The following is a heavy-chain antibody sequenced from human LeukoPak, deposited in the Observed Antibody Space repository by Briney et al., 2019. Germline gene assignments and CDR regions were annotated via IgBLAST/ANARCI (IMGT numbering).Heavy chain of an antibody. CDR1: GYTFTSYA. V-gene: IGHV1-69*06. D-gene: IGHD6-13*01. J-gene: IGHJ4*02. CDR3: ARSSIIAAAGPYYFDY. CDR2: IIPIFGTA. Sequence: ASVKVSCKASGYTFTSYAISWVRQAPGQGLEWMGGIIPIFGTANYAQKFQGRVTITADKSTSTAYMELSSLRSEDTAVYYCARSSIIAAAGPYYFDYWGQGTLVTVSS.